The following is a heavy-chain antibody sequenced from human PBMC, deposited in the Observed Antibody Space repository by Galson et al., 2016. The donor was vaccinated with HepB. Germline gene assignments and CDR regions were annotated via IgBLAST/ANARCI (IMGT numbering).Heavy chain of an antibody. Sequence: QSGAEVKKPGESLRISCKASGGSFNSYTFSWVRQARGQGLEWMGRITPILGKPNYAQKFQGRVTIAADRSTSTVYLDLSSLKSEDTAVYYCATEWERQDSFDYWGQGTLVTVSS. CDR1: GGSFNSYT. CDR3: ATEWERQDSFDY. V-gene: IGHV1-69*02. CDR2: ITPILGKP. J-gene: IGHJ4*02. D-gene: IGHD1-26*01.